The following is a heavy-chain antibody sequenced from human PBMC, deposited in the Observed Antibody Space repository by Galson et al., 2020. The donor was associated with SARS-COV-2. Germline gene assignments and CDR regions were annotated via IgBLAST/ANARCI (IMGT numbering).Heavy chain of an antibody. D-gene: IGHD3-16*02. CDR2: ISYDGSNK. J-gene: IGHJ1*01. Sequence: GGSLRLSCAASGFTFSSYAMHWVRQAPGKGLEWVAVISYDGSNKYYADSVKGRFTISRDNSKNTLYLQMNSLRAEDTAVYYCARATSPFFRLSHTGYFQHWGQGTLVTVSS. CDR1: GFTFSSYA. CDR3: ARATSPFFRLSHTGYFQH. V-gene: IGHV3-30-3*01.